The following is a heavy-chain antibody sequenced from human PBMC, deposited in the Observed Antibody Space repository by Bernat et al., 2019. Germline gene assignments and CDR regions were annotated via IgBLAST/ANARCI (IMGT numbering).Heavy chain of an antibody. CDR2: ISSSSSTI. J-gene: IGHJ3*02. CDR1: GFTFSSYS. V-gene: IGHV3-48*01. D-gene: IGHD3-22*01. Sequence: EVQLVESGGGLVQPGGSLRLSCAASGFTFSSYSMNWVRQAPGKGLEWVSYISSSSSTIYYADSVKGRFTISRDNSKNTLYLQMNSLRAEDTAVYYCARDWAVVAPDAFDIWGQGTMVTVSS. CDR3: ARDWAVVAPDAFDI.